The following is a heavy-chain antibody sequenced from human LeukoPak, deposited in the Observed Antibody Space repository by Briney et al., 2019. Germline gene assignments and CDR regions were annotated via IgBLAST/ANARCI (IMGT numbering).Heavy chain of an antibody. Sequence: PGGSLRLSCAASGFTFSSYAMSWVRQAPGQGLEWVSAISGSGGSTYYADSVKGRFPISRDNSRDTLYLQMNSLRAEERAVYYCAKGYYDYVWGSYYFDYWGQGTLVTVSS. CDR2: ISGSGGST. D-gene: IGHD3-16*01. J-gene: IGHJ4*02. CDR3: AKGYYDYVWGSYYFDY. V-gene: IGHV3-23*01. CDR1: GFTFSSYA.